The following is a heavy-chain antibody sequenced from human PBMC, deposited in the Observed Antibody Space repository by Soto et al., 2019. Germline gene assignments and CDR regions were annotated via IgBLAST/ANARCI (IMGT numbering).Heavy chain of an antibody. J-gene: IGHJ5*02. CDR1: GYIVTSYY. D-gene: IGHD3-10*01. V-gene: IGHV1-46*01. Sequence: ASVKLSCKASGYIVTSYYMHWLRHAPGQGLEWMGIINPSGGSTSYAQKFQGRVTMTRDTSTSTVYMELSSLRSEDTAVYYCARDRDYPGSVWFDPWGREPWSPSPQ. CDR2: INPSGGST. CDR3: ARDRDYPGSVWFDP.